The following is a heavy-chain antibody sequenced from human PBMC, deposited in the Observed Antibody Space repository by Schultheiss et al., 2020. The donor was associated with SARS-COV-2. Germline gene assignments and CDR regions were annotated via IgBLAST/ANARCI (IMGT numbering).Heavy chain of an antibody. CDR3: ARDLSWGRDD. J-gene: IGHJ4*02. CDR2: IHGVGRT. Sequence: GGSLRLSCAASGFSVTSDYMSWVRQASGKGLEWVSIIHGVGRTYYADSVKGRFIISRDSSQNTVYLQMNSLRAEDTGIYFCARDLSWGRDDWGQGTLVTVSS. CDR1: GFSVTSDY. V-gene: IGHV3-66*01. D-gene: IGHD7-27*01.